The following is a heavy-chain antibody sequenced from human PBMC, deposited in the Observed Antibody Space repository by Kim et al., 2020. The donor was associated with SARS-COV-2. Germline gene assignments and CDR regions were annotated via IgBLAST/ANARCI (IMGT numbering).Heavy chain of an antibody. CDR2: IKQDGSEK. D-gene: IGHD5-18*01. J-gene: IGHJ6*02. CDR3: ARDFAAMDYYGMDV. V-gene: IGHV3-7*01. CDR1: GFTFSSYW. Sequence: GGSLRLSCAASGFTFSSYWMSWVRQAPGKGLEWVANIKQDGSEKYYVDSVKGRFTISRDNAKNSLYLQMNSLRAEDTAVYYCARDFAAMDYYGMDVWGQGTTVTVSS.